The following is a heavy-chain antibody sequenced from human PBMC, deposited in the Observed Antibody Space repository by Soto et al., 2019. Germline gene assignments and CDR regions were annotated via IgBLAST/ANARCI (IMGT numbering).Heavy chain of an antibody. D-gene: IGHD2-8*01. J-gene: IGHJ5*01. V-gene: IGHV6-1*01. CDR2: TYYRSKWFN. Sequence: SQTLSLTCAISGDSVSTNSATWDWIRTSPSRGLEWLGRTYYRSKWFNDYAVSVKGRISINPDTSNNQFSLQLNSVTPDDTAVFYWERLIGNSWLDSGGGGTLVTVS. CDR1: GDSVSTNSAT. CDR3: ERLIGNSWLDS.